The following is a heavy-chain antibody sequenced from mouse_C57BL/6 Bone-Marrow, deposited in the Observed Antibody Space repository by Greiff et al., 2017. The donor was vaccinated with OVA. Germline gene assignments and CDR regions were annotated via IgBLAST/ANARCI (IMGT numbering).Heavy chain of an antibody. J-gene: IGHJ2*01. CDR2: INPYNGGT. CDR3: ARSLYGYDDY. Sequence: VQLQQSGPVLVKPGASVKMSCKASGYTFTDYYMNWVKQSHGKSLEWIGVINPYNGGTSYNQKFKGKATLTVDKSSSTAYMELNSLTSEDSAVYYCARSLYGYDDYWGQGTTLTVSS. V-gene: IGHV1-19*01. CDR1: GYTFTDYY. D-gene: IGHD2-2*01.